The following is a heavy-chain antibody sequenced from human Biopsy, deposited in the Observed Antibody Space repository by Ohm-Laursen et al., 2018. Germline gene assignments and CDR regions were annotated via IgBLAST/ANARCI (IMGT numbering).Heavy chain of an antibody. D-gene: IGHD2-2*01. CDR1: GYTFSDYI. Sequence: ASVKVSCKASGYTFSDYILNWVRQAPGQGLEWMGWINTRRGDTNYAQKFQGRVTMTRDTSTTTVFMELTSLRSDDTVMYYCARVEDSTRHWYFDLWGRGTQVTVSS. CDR2: INTRRGDT. J-gene: IGHJ2*01. V-gene: IGHV1-18*01. CDR3: ARVEDSTRHWYFDL.